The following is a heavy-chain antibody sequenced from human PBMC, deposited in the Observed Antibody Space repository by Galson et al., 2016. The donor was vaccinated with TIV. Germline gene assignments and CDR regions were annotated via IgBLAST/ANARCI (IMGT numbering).Heavy chain of an antibody. D-gene: IGHD3-22*01. CDR1: GGTFSSYT. V-gene: IGHV1-69*02. CDR3: ARAAHTYSFETSGLGY. J-gene: IGHJ4*02. Sequence: SVEVSCKASGGTFSSYTISWVRQAPGQGLEWMGRIIPMLGMANYAQKFQGRVTITADKSTSTAYMELSSLRSDDTAVYYCARAAHTYSFETSGLGYWGQGTLVTVSS. CDR2: IIPMLGMA.